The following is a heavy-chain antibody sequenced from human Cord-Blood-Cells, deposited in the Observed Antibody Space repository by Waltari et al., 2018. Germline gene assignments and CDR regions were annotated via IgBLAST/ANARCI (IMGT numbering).Heavy chain of an antibody. CDR2: ST. J-gene: IGHJ3*02. V-gene: IGHV4-61*07. D-gene: IGHD3-10*01. CDR3: ARHDPLPYYYGSGSYYKAFDI. Sequence: STNYNPSLKSRVTISVDTSKNQFSLKLSSVTAADTAVYYCARHDPLPYYYGSGSYYKAFDIWGQGTMVTVSS.